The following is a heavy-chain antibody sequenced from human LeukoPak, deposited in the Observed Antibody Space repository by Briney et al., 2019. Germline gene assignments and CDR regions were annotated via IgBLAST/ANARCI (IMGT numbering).Heavy chain of an antibody. CDR1: DDFSSKFY. Sequence: AETLSLNCTVSDDFSSKFYWSWIRQPPGKGLEWIGHLFVSGATKYCPSLKSRLTMSVARSKMHISLRLSSVTAADTAVYFCARIDPLGFFDYWGQGMLVTPSS. D-gene: IGHD3-10*01. J-gene: IGHJ4*02. CDR3: ARIDPLGFFDY. CDR2: LFVSGAT. V-gene: IGHV4-59*01.